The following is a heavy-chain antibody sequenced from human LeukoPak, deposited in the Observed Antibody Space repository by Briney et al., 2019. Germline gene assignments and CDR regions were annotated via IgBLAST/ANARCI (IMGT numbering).Heavy chain of an antibody. D-gene: IGHD2-15*01. Sequence: SETLSLTCTVSGGSITSSYSYWGWIRQPPGKGLEWIGSIYYSGSTHYNPSLKSRVTISVDTSKNQFSLELSSVTAADTAVYYCARVGPGYCSGGSCSHPGWFDPWGQGTLVTVSS. CDR3: ARVGPGYCSGGSCSHPGWFDP. J-gene: IGHJ5*02. CDR2: IYYSGST. V-gene: IGHV4-39*07. CDR1: GGSITSSYSY.